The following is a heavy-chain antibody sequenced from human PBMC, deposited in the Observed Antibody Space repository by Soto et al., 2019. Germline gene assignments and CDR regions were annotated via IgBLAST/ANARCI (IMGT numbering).Heavy chain of an antibody. Sequence: SSVKVSCKASGGSFSSYAISWVRQAPGQGLEWMGRIIPILGIANYAQKFQGRVTITADKSTSTAYMELSSLRSEDTAVYYCARGAQLRWSLGYYYGMDVWGQGTTVTVSS. D-gene: IGHD4-17*01. V-gene: IGHV1-69*04. J-gene: IGHJ6*02. CDR2: IIPILGIA. CDR3: ARGAQLRWSLGYYYGMDV. CDR1: GGSFSSYA.